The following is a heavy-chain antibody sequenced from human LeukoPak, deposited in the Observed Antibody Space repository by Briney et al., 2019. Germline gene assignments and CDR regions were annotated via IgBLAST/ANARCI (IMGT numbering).Heavy chain of an antibody. CDR1: GGSISSYY. V-gene: IGHV4-4*07. Sequence: SETLSLTCTVSGGSISSYYWSWIRQPAGKGLEWIGRIYTSGSTNYNPSLKSRVTMSVDTSKNQFSLKLSSVTAADTAVYYCARDGVSLDTAMVWYMDVWGKGTTVTISS. D-gene: IGHD5-18*01. J-gene: IGHJ6*03. CDR2: IYTSGST. CDR3: ARDGVSLDTAMVWYMDV.